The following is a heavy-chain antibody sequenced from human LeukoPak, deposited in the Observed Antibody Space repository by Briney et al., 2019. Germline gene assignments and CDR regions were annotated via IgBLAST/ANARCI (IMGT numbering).Heavy chain of an antibody. D-gene: IGHD5-24*01. J-gene: IGHJ4*02. V-gene: IGHV3-23*01. CDR1: GFTFSRYW. CDR3: AKAQRWLQLFDY. Sequence: GGSLRLSCVASGFTFSRYWMHWVRQAPGKGLEWVSAISGSGGSTYYADSVKGRFTISRDNSKNTLYLQMNSLRAEDTAVYYCAKAQRWLQLFDYWGQGTLVTVSS. CDR2: ISGSGGST.